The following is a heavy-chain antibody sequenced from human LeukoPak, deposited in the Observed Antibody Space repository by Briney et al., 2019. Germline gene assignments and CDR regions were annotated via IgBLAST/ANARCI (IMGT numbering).Heavy chain of an antibody. V-gene: IGHV3-23*01. CDR2: ISGSGGST. D-gene: IGHD5-24*01. Sequence: GGSLRLSCAASGFTFSSYAMSWVRQAPGKGLEWVSTISGSGGSTYYADSVRGRFTISRDNSKNTLYLQMNSLRAQDTAVFYCAKDSQLAFDYWGQGTLVTVSS. J-gene: IGHJ4*02. CDR1: GFTFSSYA. CDR3: AKDSQLAFDY.